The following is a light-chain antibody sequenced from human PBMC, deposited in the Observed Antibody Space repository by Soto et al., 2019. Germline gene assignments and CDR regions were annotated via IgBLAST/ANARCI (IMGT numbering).Light chain of an antibody. CDR2: GVS. CDR3: QQYDRVPGFT. Sequence: EIVLTQSPGTLSLSPGERATLSCRASQSFRSNYLAWYQQRPGQAPRLLIYGVSSRASGIPDRFSGSGSGTDFTLTISRLEPEESAVYYCQQYDRVPGFTFGGGTKVEIK. V-gene: IGKV3-20*01. J-gene: IGKJ4*01. CDR1: QSFRSNY.